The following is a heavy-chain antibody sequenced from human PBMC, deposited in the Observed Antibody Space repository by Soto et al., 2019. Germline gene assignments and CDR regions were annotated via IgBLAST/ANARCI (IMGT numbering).Heavy chain of an antibody. J-gene: IGHJ6*02. CDR1: GGSFSGYY. Sequence: SETLSLTCAVYGGSFSGYYWSWIRQPPGKGLEWIGEINHSGSTNYNPSLKSRVTISVDTSKNQFSLKLSPVTAADTAVYYCARSSQLVAYCGGDCYRYYYYYGMDVWGQGTTVTVSS. V-gene: IGHV4-34*01. D-gene: IGHD2-21*02. CDR2: INHSGST. CDR3: ARSSQLVAYCGGDCYRYYYYYGMDV.